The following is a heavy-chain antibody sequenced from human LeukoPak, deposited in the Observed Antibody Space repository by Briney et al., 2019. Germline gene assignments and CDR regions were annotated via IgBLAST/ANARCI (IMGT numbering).Heavy chain of an antibody. J-gene: IGHJ4*02. V-gene: IGHV3-23*01. CDR3: ARGESIGAALGY. CDR2: ISGSGGST. Sequence: GGSLRLSCAASGFTFSSYAMSWVRQAPGKGLEWVSAISGSGGSTYYADSVKGRFTISRDNSKNTLYLQMYSLRAEDTAVYYCARGESIGAALGYWGQGTLVTVSS. CDR1: GFTFSSYA. D-gene: IGHD6-6*01.